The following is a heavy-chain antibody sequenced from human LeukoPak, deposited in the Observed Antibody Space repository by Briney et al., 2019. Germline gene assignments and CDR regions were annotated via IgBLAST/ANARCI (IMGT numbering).Heavy chain of an antibody. CDR3: ARSSGWYIGFDY. D-gene: IGHD6-19*01. CDR1: GGTFSSYA. CDR2: IIPIFGTA. Sequence: SVKVSCKASGGTFSSYAISWVRQAPGQGLEWMGGIIPIFGTANSAQKFQGRVTITADESTSTAYMELSSLRSEDTAVYYCARSSGWYIGFDYWGQGTLVTVSS. J-gene: IGHJ4*02. V-gene: IGHV1-69*01.